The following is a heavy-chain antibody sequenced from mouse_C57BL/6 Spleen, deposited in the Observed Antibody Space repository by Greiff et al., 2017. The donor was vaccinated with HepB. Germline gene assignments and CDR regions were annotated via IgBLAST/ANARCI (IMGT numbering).Heavy chain of an antibody. J-gene: IGHJ1*03. CDR3: AKLRGYFDV. CDR2: ISDGGSYT. CDR1: GFTFSSYA. Sequence: EVQVVESGGGLVKPGGSLKLSCAASGFTFSSYAMSWVRQTPEKRLEWVATISDGGSYTYYPDNVKGRFTISRDNAKNNQYLQMSHLKSEDTAMYYCAKLRGYFDVWGTGTTVTVSS. D-gene: IGHD1-1*01. V-gene: IGHV5-4*01.